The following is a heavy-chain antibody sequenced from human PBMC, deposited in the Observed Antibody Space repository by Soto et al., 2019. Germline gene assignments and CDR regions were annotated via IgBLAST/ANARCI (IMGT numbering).Heavy chain of an antibody. Sequence: PGGSLRLSCAASGFTFSSYAMSWVRQAPGKGLEWVSAISGSGGSTYYADSVKGRFTISRDNSKNTLYLQMNSLRAEDTAVYFYYSVSTIYTPSLKSRVTISVDTSKNQFSLKLSSVTAADSAVFYCVRGLSNYYDSSGPHYYYYGMDVRGQGTTVTVSS. V-gene: IGHV3-23*01. CDR2: ISGSGGST. CDR1: GFTFSSYA. D-gene: IGHD2-21*02. CDR3: YSVSTIYTPSLKSRVTISVDTSKNQFSLKLSSVTAADSAVFYCVRGLSNYYDSSGPHYYYYGMDV. J-gene: IGHJ6*02.